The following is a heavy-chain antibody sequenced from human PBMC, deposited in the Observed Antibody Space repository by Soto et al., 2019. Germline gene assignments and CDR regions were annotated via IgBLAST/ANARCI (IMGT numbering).Heavy chain of an antibody. V-gene: IGHV3-48*01. CDR1: GFTLSSYS. CDR3: ARTEPQFRGAAGFDS. D-gene: IGHD3-10*01. J-gene: IGHJ4*02. Sequence: GGSPRLSCAASGFTLSSYSMNWVRQAPGKGLEWVSYISSSSSTIYYADSVKGRFTISRDNAKNSLYLQMNSLRAEDTAVYYCARTEPQFRGAAGFDSWGQGTLVPVSS. CDR2: ISSSSSTI.